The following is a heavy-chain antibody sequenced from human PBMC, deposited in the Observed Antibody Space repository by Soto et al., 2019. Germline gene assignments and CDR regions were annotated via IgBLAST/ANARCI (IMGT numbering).Heavy chain of an antibody. J-gene: IGHJ6*02. CDR2: ISYDGSNK. Sequence: QVQLVESGGGVVQPGRSLRLSCAASGFTFSSYGMHWVRQAPGTGLEWVAVISYDGSNKYYADSVKGRFTISRDNSKNTLYLQMNSLRAEDTAVYYCAKEQLRGVRGVITYYYGMDVWGQGTTVTVSS. V-gene: IGHV3-30*18. CDR1: GFTFSSYG. CDR3: AKEQLRGVRGVITYYYGMDV. D-gene: IGHD3-10*01.